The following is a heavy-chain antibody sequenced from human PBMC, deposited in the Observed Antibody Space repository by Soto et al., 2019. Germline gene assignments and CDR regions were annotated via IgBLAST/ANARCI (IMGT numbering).Heavy chain of an antibody. V-gene: IGHV3-21*01. J-gene: IGHJ4*02. D-gene: IGHD5-12*01. CDR2: ISSSSSYI. CDR1: GFTFSSYS. Sequence: GGSLRLSCAASGFTFSSYSMNWVRQAPGKGLEWVSSISSSSSYIYYADSVKGRFTISRDNAKNSLYLQMNSLRAEDTAVYYCARASKWLPGGLFDYWGQGTLVTVSS. CDR3: ARASKWLPGGLFDY.